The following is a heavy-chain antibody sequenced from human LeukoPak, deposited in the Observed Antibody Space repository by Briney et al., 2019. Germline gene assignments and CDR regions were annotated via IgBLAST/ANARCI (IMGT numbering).Heavy chain of an antibody. CDR1: GGFISSYY. Sequence: SETLSLTCTVSGGFISSYYWSWIRQPPGKGLEWIGYIYYSGSTNYNPSLKSRVTIVVDTSKNQFSLKLSSVTAADTAVYYCAKARVFYYDTSGYRFDYWGQGTPVTVSS. V-gene: IGHV4-59*01. D-gene: IGHD3-22*01. J-gene: IGHJ4*02. CDR3: AKARVFYYDTSGYRFDY. CDR2: IYYSGST.